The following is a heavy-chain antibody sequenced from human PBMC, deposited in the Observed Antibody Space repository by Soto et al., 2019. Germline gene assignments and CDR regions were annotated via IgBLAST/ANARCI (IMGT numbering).Heavy chain of an antibody. CDR1: GFTFGDYA. D-gene: IGHD1-26*01. Sequence: GGSLRLSCTASGFTFGDYAMSWFRQAPGKGLEWVGFIRSKAYGGTTEYAASVKGRFTIARDDSKSIAYLQMNSLKTEDTALYYCTNHYSGSYYFDYWGQGTLVTVSS. CDR2: IRSKAYGGTT. CDR3: TNHYSGSYYFDY. J-gene: IGHJ4*02. V-gene: IGHV3-49*03.